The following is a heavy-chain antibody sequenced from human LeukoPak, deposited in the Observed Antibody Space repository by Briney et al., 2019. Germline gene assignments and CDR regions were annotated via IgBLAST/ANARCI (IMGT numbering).Heavy chain of an antibody. Sequence: ASVKVSCKASGYTFTSYYMHWVRQATGQGLEWMGWMNPNSGNTGYAQKFQGRVTMTRNTSISTAYMELSSLRSEDTAVYYCARGRHDYLVDYWGQGTLVTVSS. CDR2: MNPNSGNT. J-gene: IGHJ4*02. V-gene: IGHV1-8*02. CDR3: ARGRHDYLVDY. CDR1: GYTFTSYY. D-gene: IGHD4-11*01.